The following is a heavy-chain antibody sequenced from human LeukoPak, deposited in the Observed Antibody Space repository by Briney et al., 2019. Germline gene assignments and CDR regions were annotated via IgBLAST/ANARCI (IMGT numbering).Heavy chain of an antibody. CDR1: GGSISSSSYY. J-gene: IGHJ4*02. CDR2: IYYSGST. CDR3: ARIARNCTNGVCQNTGFDY. V-gene: IGHV4-39*01. D-gene: IGHD2-8*01. Sequence: PSETLSLTCTVSGGSISSSSYYWGWIRQPPGKGLEWTGSIYYSGSTYYNPSLKSRVTISVDTSKNQFSLKLSSVTAADTAVYYCARIARNCTNGVCQNTGFDYWGQGTLVTVSS.